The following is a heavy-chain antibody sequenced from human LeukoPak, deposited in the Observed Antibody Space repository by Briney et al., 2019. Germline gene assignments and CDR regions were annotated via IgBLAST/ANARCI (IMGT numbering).Heavy chain of an antibody. Sequence: GESLKISCKGSGYSFTSYWIGWVRQMPGKGLEWMGVIYPGDSDTRYSPSFQGQVTISADKSISTAYLQWSSLKASDTAMYYCARHRGYSYGQYYFDYWGQGTLVIVSS. V-gene: IGHV5-51*01. J-gene: IGHJ4*02. CDR3: ARHRGYSYGQYYFDY. CDR2: IYPGDSDT. D-gene: IGHD5-18*01. CDR1: GYSFTSYW.